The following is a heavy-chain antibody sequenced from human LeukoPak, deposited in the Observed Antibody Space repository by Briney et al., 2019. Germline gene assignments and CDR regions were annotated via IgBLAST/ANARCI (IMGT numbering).Heavy chain of an antibody. D-gene: IGHD2-2*01. CDR1: GGSISSGDYY. J-gene: IGHJ4*02. CDR2: IYYSGST. V-gene: IGHV4-30-4*01. Sequence: SQTLSLTCTVSGGSISSGDYYWSWIRQPPGKGLEWIGYIYYSGSTYYNPSLKSRVTISVDTSKNQFSLKLSSVTAADTAVYYWAREYCSSTSCYEDYWGQGTLVTVSS. CDR3: AREYCSSTSCYEDY.